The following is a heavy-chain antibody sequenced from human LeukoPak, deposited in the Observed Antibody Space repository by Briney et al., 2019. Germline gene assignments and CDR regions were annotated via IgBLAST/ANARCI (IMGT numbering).Heavy chain of an antibody. CDR3: THDSSGYYSLHS. J-gene: IGHJ4*02. CDR2: IKSLAAGGTT. CDR1: GLTFRDAW. Sequence: GGSLRLSCVLSGLTFRDAWVTWVPDAPGKGLEWVGRIKSLAAGGTTDYAAPVKGRFTISRVDTRNTVYLQMNSLKTEDTAVYFCTHDSSGYYSLHSWGQGTLVTVSS. D-gene: IGHD3-22*01. V-gene: IGHV3-15*01.